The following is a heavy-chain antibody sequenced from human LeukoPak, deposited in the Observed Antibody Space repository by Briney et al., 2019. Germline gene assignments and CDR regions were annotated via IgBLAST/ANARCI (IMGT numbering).Heavy chain of an antibody. CDR1: GYTFTSYD. CDR3: VKSIAGPTGRGAFDL. CDR2: MNPNSGTT. J-gene: IGHJ3*01. V-gene: IGHV1-8*03. Sequence: GASVKVSCKASGYTFTSYDINWVRQATGQGLEWMGWMNPNSGTTGYAQKFQGRVTITRNTSISTAYMELSSLRSEDTAVYFCVKSIAGPTGRGAFDLWGQGTMVTVSS. D-gene: IGHD4-11*01.